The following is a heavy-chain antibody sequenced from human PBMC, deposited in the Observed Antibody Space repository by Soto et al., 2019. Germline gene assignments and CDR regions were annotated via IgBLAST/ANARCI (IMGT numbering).Heavy chain of an antibody. J-gene: IGHJ4*02. V-gene: IGHV4-38-2*02. D-gene: IGHD1-26*01. CDR3: ARDDSEGAFDY. CDR1: GYSISSGYY. CDR2: IYHSGST. Sequence: SETLSLTCAVSGYSISSGYYLGWIRQPPGKGLEWIGSIYHSGSTYYNPSLKSRVTISVDTSKNQFSLKLSSVTAADTAVYYCARDDSEGAFDYWGQGTLVTVSS.